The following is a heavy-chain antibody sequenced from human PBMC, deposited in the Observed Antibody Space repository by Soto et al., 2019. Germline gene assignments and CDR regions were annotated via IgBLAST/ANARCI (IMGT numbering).Heavy chain of an antibody. Sequence: ASVKVSCKVSGYALTDLSMHWVRQAPGKGLEWMGGFDPEDGETIYAQKFQGRVTMTEDTSTDTAYMELSSLRSEDTAVYYCATAKRPGYSSGWYNWFDPWGQGTLVTVSS. V-gene: IGHV1-24*01. CDR2: FDPEDGET. CDR1: GYALTDLS. J-gene: IGHJ5*02. CDR3: ATAKRPGYSSGWYNWFDP. D-gene: IGHD6-19*01.